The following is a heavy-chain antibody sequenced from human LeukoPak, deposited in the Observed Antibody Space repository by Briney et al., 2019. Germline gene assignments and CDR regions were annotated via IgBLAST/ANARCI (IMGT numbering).Heavy chain of an antibody. D-gene: IGHD6-19*01. Sequence: SETLSLTCTVSGSSISSSYCSWIRQPAGKGLEWIGRIYTSGSTNYNPSLKSRVTMSVDTSKNQFSLKLSSVTAADTAVYYCARSYIAVAVCWFDPWGQGTLVTVSS. V-gene: IGHV4-4*07. CDR1: GSSISSSY. CDR3: ARSYIAVAVCWFDP. CDR2: IYTSGST. J-gene: IGHJ5*02.